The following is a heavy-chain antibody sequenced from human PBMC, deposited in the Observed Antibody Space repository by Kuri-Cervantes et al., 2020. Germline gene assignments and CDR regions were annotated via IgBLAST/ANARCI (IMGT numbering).Heavy chain of an antibody. Sequence: SGPTLVKPTQTLTLTCTFSGFSLSTSGVGVGRIRQPPGKALEWLALIYWDDDKRYSPSLKSRLTITKDASKNQVVLTMTNMDPVDTATYYCARTFIAGTINWFDPWGQGTLVTVSS. J-gene: IGHJ5*02. CDR1: GFSLSTSGVG. CDR3: ARTFIAGTINWFDP. V-gene: IGHV2-5*02. CDR2: IYWDDDK. D-gene: IGHD6-13*01.